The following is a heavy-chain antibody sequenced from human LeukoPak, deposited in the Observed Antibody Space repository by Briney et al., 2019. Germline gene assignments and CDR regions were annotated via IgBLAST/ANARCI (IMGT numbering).Heavy chain of an antibody. D-gene: IGHD2-2*03. CDR1: SYSLSSGSY. V-gene: IGHV4-38-2*02. J-gene: IGHJ1*01. Sequence: SETLSLTCTVTSYSLSSGSYWGWTRQPPGTGLDGTGIYHSGNTYYNPSLTSRVTISVDTSKNHFSLTLTSATAADTAAYYLARDGSTRPFQHWGQGTLVTVSS. CDR3: ARDGSTRPFQH. CDR2: IYHSGNT.